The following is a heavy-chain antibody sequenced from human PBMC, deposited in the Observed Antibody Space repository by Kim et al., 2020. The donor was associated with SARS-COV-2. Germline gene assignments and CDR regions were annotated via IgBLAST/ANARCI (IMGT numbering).Heavy chain of an antibody. Sequence: GRFTISRDNAKNSLYLQMNSLRAEDTAVYYCARDLGYDSSGYSNYYGMDVWGQGTTVTVSS. V-gene: IGHV3-48*03. CDR3: ARDLGYDSSGYSNYYGMDV. D-gene: IGHD3-22*01. J-gene: IGHJ6*02.